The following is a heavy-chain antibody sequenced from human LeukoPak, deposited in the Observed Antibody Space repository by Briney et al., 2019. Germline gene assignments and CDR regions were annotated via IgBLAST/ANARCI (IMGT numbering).Heavy chain of an antibody. V-gene: IGHV1-2*02. CDR1: GYTFTSYG. D-gene: IGHD6-13*01. CDR2: INPNSGGT. J-gene: IGHJ4*02. CDR3: ARDRRSSSWNDY. Sequence: PRASVKVSCKASGYTFTSYGISWVRQAPGQGLEWMGWINPNSGGTNYAQKFQGRGTMTRDTSISTAYMELSRLRSDDTAVYYCARDRRSSSWNDYWGQGTLVTVSS.